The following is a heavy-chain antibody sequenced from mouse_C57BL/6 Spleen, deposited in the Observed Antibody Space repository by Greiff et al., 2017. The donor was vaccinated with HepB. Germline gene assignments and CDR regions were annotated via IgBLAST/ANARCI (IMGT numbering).Heavy chain of an antibody. D-gene: IGHD1-1*01. CDR2: VYPGSGSI. J-gene: IGHJ2*01. V-gene: IGHV1-62-2*01. Sequence: LQESGAELVKPGASVKLSCKASGYTFTEYTIHWVKQRSGQGLEWIGWVYPGSGSIKYNEKFKDKATLTADKSSSTVYMELSRLTSEDSAVYFGARHGGLNYYGSSYDYWGQGTTLTVSS. CDR1: GYTFTEYT. CDR3: ARHGGLNYYGSSYDY.